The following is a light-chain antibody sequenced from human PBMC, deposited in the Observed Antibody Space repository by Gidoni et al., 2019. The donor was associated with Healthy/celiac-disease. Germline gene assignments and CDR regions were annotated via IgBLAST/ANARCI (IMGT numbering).Light chain of an antibody. CDR1: NIGSKS. CDR3: QVWDSSSDRGV. V-gene: IGLV3-21*04. Sequence: SHVLTQPPSVSVAPGKTARITCGGNNIGSKSVHWYQQKPGQAPVLVIYYDSDRPSGIPERFSGSNSGNTATLTISRVEAGDEADYYCQVWDSSSDRGVFGGGTKLTVL. CDR2: YDS. J-gene: IGLJ2*01.